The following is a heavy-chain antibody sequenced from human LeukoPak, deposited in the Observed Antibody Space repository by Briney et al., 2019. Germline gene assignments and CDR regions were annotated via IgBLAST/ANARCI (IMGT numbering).Heavy chain of an antibody. J-gene: IGHJ4*02. V-gene: IGHV4-39*01. CDR1: GGSISSSSYY. D-gene: IGHD6-25*01. CDR2: IYYSGST. Sequence: PSETLSLTCTVSGGSISSSSYYWGWIRQPPGKGLEWIGSIYYSGSTYYNPSLKSRVTISVDTSKNQFSLKLSSVTAADTAVYYCARHCSSGCEDYWGQGTLVTVSS. CDR3: ARHCSSGCEDY.